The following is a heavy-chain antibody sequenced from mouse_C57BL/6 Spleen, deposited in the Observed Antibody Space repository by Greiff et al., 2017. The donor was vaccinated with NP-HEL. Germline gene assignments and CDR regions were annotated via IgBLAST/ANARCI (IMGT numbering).Heavy chain of an antibody. D-gene: IGHD1-1*01. Sequence: EVKVVESGGDLVKPGGSLKLSCAASGFTFSSYGMSWVRQTPDKRLEWVATISSGGSYTYYPDSVKGRFTISRDNAKNTLYLQMSSLKSEDTAMYYCARRRSSYGYFDVWGTGTTVTVSS. V-gene: IGHV5-6*02. CDR2: ISSGGSYT. J-gene: IGHJ1*03. CDR1: GFTFSSYG. CDR3: ARRRSSYGYFDV.